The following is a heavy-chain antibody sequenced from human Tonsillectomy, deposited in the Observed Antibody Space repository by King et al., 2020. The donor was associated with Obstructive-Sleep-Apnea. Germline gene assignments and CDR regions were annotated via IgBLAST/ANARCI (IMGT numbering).Heavy chain of an antibody. Sequence: VQLVESGGGLVQPGGSLRLSCAASGFTFSSYWMSWVRQAPGKGLEWVANIKQDGSEKYYVDSVKGRFTISIDNAKNSLYLQINSLRAEDTAVYYCARRGSGYFGDAFDIWGQGTMVTVSS. CDR1: GFTFSSYW. D-gene: IGHD3-22*01. CDR2: IKQDGSEK. CDR3: ARRGSGYFGDAFDI. J-gene: IGHJ3*02. V-gene: IGHV3-7*01.